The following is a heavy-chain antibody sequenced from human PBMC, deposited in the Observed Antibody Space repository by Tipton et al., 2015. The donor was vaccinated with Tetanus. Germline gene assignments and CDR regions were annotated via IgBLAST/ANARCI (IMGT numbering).Heavy chain of an antibody. CDR3: AKDLPAQVRA. J-gene: IGHJ4*02. CDR1: GFTFRKYA. V-gene: IGHV3-23*01. Sequence: SLRLSCVASGFTFRKYAISWVRQAPGKGLEWVSAIGGGGTSMNYPDSVKGLFTLSRDNSKNTGHLQMARLGADDTAEYYCAKDLPAQVRAGAQGTLVIVSS. CDR2: IGGGGTSM. D-gene: IGHD3-22*01.